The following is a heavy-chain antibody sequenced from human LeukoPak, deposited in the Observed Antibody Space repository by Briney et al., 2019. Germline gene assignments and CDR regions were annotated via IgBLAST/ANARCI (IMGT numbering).Heavy chain of an antibody. D-gene: IGHD3-10*01. J-gene: IGHJ4*02. V-gene: IGHV3-23*01. CDR2: ISGNGAST. CDR1: GFTFTTYA. CDR3: GKDALWFGESQYYFDY. Sequence: GGSLRLSCAASGFTFTTYAMSWVRQTPGKGLEWVSTISGNGASTYYADSVKGRFTISRDNSNNSLYLHLHSLRAEDTAVYYWGKDALWFGESQYYFDYWGQGALVTVSS.